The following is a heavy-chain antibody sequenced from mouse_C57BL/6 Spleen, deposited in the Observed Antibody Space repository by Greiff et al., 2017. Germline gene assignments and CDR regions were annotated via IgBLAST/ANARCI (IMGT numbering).Heavy chain of an antibody. CDR1: GYTFTSYW. V-gene: IGHV1-74*01. Sequence: VQLQQPGAELVKPGASVKVSCKASGYTFTSYWMHWVKQRPGQGLEWIGRIHPSDSDTNYNQKFKGKATLTVDKSSSTAYMQLSSLTSEDAAVYYCSMGGDYSNPFAYWGQGTLVTVSA. CDR2: IHPSDSDT. CDR3: SMGGDYSNPFAY. J-gene: IGHJ3*01. D-gene: IGHD2-5*01.